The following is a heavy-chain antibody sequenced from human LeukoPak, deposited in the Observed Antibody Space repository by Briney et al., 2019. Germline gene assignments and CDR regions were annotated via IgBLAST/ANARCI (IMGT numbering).Heavy chain of an antibody. CDR3: ARYIAVAGYFDY. V-gene: IGHV1-69*02. CDR2: IIPILGIA. J-gene: IGHJ4*02. Sequence: SVKVSCKASGGTLSSYTISWVRQAPGQGLEWMGRIIPILGIANYAQKLQGRVTMTTDTSTSTAYMELRSLRSDDTAVYYCARYIAVAGYFDYWGQGTLVTVSS. CDR1: GGTLSSYT. D-gene: IGHD6-19*01.